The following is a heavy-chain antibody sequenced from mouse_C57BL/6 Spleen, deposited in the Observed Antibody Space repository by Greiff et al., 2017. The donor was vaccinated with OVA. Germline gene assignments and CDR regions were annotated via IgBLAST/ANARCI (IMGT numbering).Heavy chain of an antibody. V-gene: IGHV5-17*01. CDR3: DRKGDYAMDY. D-gene: IGHD3-3*01. CDR2: ISSGSSTV. Sequence: EVKLMESGGGLVQPGGTLTLSCAASGFTFSDYGMHWVRQAPEKGLEWVAYISSGSSTVYNADKVKGRFTISRDNDKTTRYLEMNSMRPEDKAMYYCDRKGDYAMDYWGQGTSVTVSS. CDR1: GFTFSDYG. J-gene: IGHJ4*01.